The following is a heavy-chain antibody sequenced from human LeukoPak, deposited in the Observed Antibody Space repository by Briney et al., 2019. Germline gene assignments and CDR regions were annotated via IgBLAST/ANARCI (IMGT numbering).Heavy chain of an antibody. CDR1: SGSISGYY. Sequence: NPSETLSLTCAVSSGSISGYYWSWMRQPAGKALEWIGRIYATGRTTYNPSLKTRVTMSVDTSKNQFSLEVRSVTAADTAVYYCARDPPDEKMANAMDVWGQGTAVTVSS. V-gene: IGHV4-4*07. CDR2: IYATGRT. D-gene: IGHD2-8*01. J-gene: IGHJ6*02. CDR3: ARDPPDEKMANAMDV.